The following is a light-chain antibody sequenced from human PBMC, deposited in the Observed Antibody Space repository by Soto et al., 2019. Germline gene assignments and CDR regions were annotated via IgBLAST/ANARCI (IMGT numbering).Light chain of an antibody. J-gene: IGLJ1*01. V-gene: IGLV2-11*01. CDR1: SGDVGGYNY. Sequence: QSALTQPRSVSGSPTQSVTISCTGTSGDVGGYNYVSWYQQHPGKAPKLMIYDVTNRPSGIPDRFSGSKSGNTASLTISGLQAEDEADYYCCSYAGSSTRVFGTGTKLTVL. CDR3: CSYAGSSTRV. CDR2: DVT.